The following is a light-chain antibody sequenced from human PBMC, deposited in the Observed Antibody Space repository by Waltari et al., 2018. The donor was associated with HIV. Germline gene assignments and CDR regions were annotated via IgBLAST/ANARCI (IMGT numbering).Light chain of an antibody. V-gene: IGLV1-47*01. J-gene: IGLJ1*01. CDR1: TSNVGSNF. CDR3: ATWDGSLGGVYV. Sequence: QSVLTQPPSASGTPGQRVTISCSGTTSNVGSNFVSWYQQLPGTAPKLLIYRDNRRPSGVPDRFSGSKSGASASLAISGLRSEDEGDYYCATWDGSLGGVYVFGTGPKVTVL. CDR2: RDN.